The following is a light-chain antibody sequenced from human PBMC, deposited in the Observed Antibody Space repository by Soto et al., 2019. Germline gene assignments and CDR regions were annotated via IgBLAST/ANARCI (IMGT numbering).Light chain of an antibody. CDR2: DAS. CDR3: QQRSNWPPYT. Sequence: EIVLTQSPATLSLSPGERATLSCRASQSVSSYLAWYQQKPGQAPRLLIYDASNRATGIPARFSGSGSGTDFTLTIISLEPEDFAVYYCQQRSNWPPYTFGQGTELEIK. J-gene: IGKJ2*01. CDR1: QSVSSY. V-gene: IGKV3-11*01.